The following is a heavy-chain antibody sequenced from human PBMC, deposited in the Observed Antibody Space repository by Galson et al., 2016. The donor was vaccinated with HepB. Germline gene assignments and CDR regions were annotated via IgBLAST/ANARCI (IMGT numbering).Heavy chain of an antibody. J-gene: IGHJ6*02. D-gene: IGHD1-14*01. V-gene: IGHV3-15*01. CDR3: ATNRPGGNYYFGLDV. Sequence: WVRQAPGKGLEWVGRIKSRLDGGTIDYAAPAKGRFTISRDDSRATLYLQMNSLKIEDTAVYHCATNRPGGNYYFGLDVWGPGTTVTVSS. CDR2: IKSRLDGGTI.